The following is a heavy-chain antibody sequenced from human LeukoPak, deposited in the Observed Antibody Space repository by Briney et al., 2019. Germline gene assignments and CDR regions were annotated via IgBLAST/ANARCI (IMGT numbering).Heavy chain of an antibody. CDR1: GFTFSSYA. D-gene: IGHD3-3*01. CDR3: AKRGSGYNDY. J-gene: IGHJ4*02. CDR2: ISGSGGST. V-gene: IGHV3-23*01. Sequence: GGSLRLSCAASGFTFSSYAMGWVRQAPGKGLEWVSDISGSGGSTYYADSVKGRFTISRDNSKNTPYLQMNSLRAEDTAVYYCAKRGSGYNDYWGQGTLVTVSS.